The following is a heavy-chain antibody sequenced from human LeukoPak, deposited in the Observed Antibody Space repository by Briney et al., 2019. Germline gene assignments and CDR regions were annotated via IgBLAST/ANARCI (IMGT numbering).Heavy chain of an antibody. Sequence: GGSLRLSCAASGFTFSDYYMSWIRQAPGKGLEWVSYIISSGSTIYYADSVKGRFTINRDNAKNSLYLQMNNLRAEDTAVYYCAELGITMIGGVWGKGTTVTISS. CDR3: AELGITMIGGV. V-gene: IGHV3-11*04. CDR2: IISSGSTI. J-gene: IGHJ6*04. CDR1: GFTFSDYY. D-gene: IGHD3-10*02.